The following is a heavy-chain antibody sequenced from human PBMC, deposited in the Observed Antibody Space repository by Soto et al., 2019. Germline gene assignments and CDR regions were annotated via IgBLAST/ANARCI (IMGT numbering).Heavy chain of an antibody. CDR2: INPSGGST. D-gene: IGHD3-9*01. CDR1: GYTFTSYY. V-gene: IGHV1-46*01. J-gene: IGHJ4*02. Sequence: ASVKVSCKASGYTFTSYYMHWVRQAPGQGLEWMGIINPSGGSTSYAQKFQGRVTMTRDTSTSTVYMELSSLRSEDTAVYYCARVNYDILTGYSKYYFDYWGQGTLVTVSS. CDR3: ARVNYDILTGYSKYYFDY.